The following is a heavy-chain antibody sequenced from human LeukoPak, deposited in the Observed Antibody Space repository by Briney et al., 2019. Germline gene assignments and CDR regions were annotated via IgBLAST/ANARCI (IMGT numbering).Heavy chain of an antibody. J-gene: IGHJ4*02. Sequence: PGRSLRLSCAASGFTFSNYGMHWVRQAPGKGLEWVSVMSYDGSNEYYADSVKGQFTISRDNSKNTLYLQMNSLRAEDTAMYYCAKDGTSFVSYYYDSSGHYDYWGQGTLVTVSS. CDR1: GFTFSNYG. V-gene: IGHV3-30*18. CDR2: MSYDGSNE. CDR3: AKDGTSFVSYYYDSSGHYDY. D-gene: IGHD3-22*01.